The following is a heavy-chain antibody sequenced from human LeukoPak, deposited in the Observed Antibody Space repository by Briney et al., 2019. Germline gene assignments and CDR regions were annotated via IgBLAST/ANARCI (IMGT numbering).Heavy chain of an antibody. J-gene: IGHJ5*02. D-gene: IGHD3-10*01. CDR3: ARHLRYGSGSYIFWFDP. V-gene: IGHV4-34*01. Sequence: PSETLSLTCTVSSGSISSYYWSWIRQPPGKGLEWIGEINHSGSTNYNPSLKSRVTISVDTSKNQFSLMLSSVTAADTAVYYCARHLRYGSGSYIFWFDPWGQGTLVTVSS. CDR1: SGSISSYY. CDR2: INHSGST.